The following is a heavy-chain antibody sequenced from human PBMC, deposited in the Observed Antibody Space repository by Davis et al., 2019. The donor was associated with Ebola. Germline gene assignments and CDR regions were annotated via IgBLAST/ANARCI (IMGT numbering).Heavy chain of an antibody. V-gene: IGHV1-18*04. Sequence: ASVKVSCKASGYTFTSYGISWVRQAPGQGPEWMGWISTYNGNTRYTRNMQDRVTMSTDTSTSTAYMELRSLRPDDTAVYYCARGDIAAAGIDYWGQGTLVTVSS. D-gene: IGHD6-13*01. CDR1: GYTFTSYG. CDR2: ISTYNGNT. CDR3: ARGDIAAAGIDY. J-gene: IGHJ4*02.